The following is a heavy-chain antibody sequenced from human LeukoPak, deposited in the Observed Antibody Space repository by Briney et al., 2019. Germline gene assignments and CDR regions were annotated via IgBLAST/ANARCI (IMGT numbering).Heavy chain of an antibody. J-gene: IGHJ4*02. V-gene: IGHV3-9*01. D-gene: IGHD5-18*01. Sequence: GRSLRLSCAASGFTFDDYAMHWVRQAPGKGLEWVSGISWNSGSIGYADSVKGRFTISRDNAKNSLYLQMNSLRAEDTALYYCAKDQGYSYGLTQYYSDYWGQGTLVTVSS. CDR2: ISWNSGSI. CDR3: AKDQGYSYGLTQYYSDY. CDR1: GFTFDDYA.